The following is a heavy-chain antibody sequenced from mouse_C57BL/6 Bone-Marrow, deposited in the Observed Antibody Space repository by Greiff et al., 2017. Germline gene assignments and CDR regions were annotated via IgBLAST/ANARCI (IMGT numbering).Heavy chain of an antibody. V-gene: IGHV1-61*01. J-gene: IGHJ2*01. CDR1: GYTFTSYW. CDR3: ARSSGYLYYFDY. CDR2: IYPSDSET. D-gene: IGHD3-2*02. Sequence: QVQLKQPGAELVRPGSSVKLSCKASGYTFTSYWMDWVKQRPGQGLEWIGNIYPSDSETHYNQKFKDKATLTVDKSSSTAYMQLSSLTSEDSAVYYCARSSGYLYYFDYWGQGTTLTVSS.